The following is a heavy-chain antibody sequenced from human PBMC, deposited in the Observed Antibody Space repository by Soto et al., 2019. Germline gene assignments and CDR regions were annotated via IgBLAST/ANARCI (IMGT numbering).Heavy chain of an antibody. CDR2: MTGSSDST. CDR1: GFTFSNYV. V-gene: IGHV3-23*01. J-gene: IGHJ4*02. Sequence: GGSLRLSCAASGFTFSNYVMSWVRQTPGEGLEWVSAMTGSSDSTYYADSVTGRFTISRDNSMNTLYLQMNSLRVEDTAVYYCAKGSASARPYFLDYWGQGTLVTVSS. CDR3: AKGSASARPYFLDY.